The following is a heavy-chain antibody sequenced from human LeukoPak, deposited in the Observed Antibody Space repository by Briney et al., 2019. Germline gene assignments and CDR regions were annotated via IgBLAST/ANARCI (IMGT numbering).Heavy chain of an antibody. Sequence: PGGSLRLSCAASGFSFKDYYFSWIRQAPGKGLEWVSFINVNGGATYYADFVKGRFTISRDNAKSSLYLEMNSLRVEDTAVYYCARGPRILAAGSYYFDYWGQGSLVTVS. D-gene: IGHD6-13*01. V-gene: IGHV3-11*01. CDR3: ARGPRILAAGSYYFDY. CDR1: GFSFKDYY. CDR2: INVNGGAT. J-gene: IGHJ4*02.